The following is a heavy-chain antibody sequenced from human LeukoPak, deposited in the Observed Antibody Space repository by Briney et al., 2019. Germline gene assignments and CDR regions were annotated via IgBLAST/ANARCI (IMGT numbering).Heavy chain of an antibody. J-gene: IGHJ3*02. D-gene: IGHD3-22*01. CDR2: IYTSGST. CDR3: ARGPYSYDSSGAFDI. Sequence: SETLSLTCTVSGGSISSGSYYWSWIRQPAGKGLEWIGRIYTSGSTNYNPSLKSRVTISVDTSKNQFSLKLSSVTAADTAVYFCARGPYSYDSSGAFDIWGQGTMVTVFS. V-gene: IGHV4-61*02. CDR1: GGSISSGSYY.